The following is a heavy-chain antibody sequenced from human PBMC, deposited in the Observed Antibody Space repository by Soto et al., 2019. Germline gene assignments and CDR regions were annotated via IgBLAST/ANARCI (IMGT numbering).Heavy chain of an antibody. Sequence: GGSLRLSCAASGFTFSSYSMNWVRQAPGKGLEWVSSISSSSYIYYADSVKGRFTISRDNAKNSLYLQMNSLRAEDTAVYYCARGPRGYSYGFDYWGQGTLVTVSS. V-gene: IGHV3-21*01. D-gene: IGHD5-18*01. CDR3: ARGPRGYSYGFDY. CDR2: ISSSSYI. CDR1: GFTFSSYS. J-gene: IGHJ4*02.